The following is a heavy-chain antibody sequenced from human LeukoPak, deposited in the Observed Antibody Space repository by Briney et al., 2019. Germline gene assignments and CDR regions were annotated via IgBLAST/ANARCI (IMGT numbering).Heavy chain of an antibody. CDR2: IYYSGST. CDR1: GVSISSYY. Sequence: SETLSLTCTVSGVSISSYYWSWVRQHPGKGREWIGYIYYSGSTYYNPSLKSRVTISVDTSKNQFSLKRSSVTAADTAVYYCARVPSPRGVVVAFWYFDYWGQGTLVTVSS. J-gene: IGHJ4*02. V-gene: IGHV4-59*06. CDR3: ARVPSPRGVVVAFWYFDY. D-gene: IGHD3-22*01.